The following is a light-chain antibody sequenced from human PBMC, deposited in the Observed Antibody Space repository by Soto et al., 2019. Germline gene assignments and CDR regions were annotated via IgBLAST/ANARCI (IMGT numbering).Light chain of an antibody. CDR1: RSISDW. J-gene: IGKJ1*01. CDR3: LQYSSHSWT. V-gene: IGKV1-5*01. Sequence: DIQMTQSPSTLSPSVGDRVTITWRASRSISDWLAWYQQKPGKAPKLLIFDASSLKSGVPSRFSGSGSGTEFTLTISGLQPDDVATYYCLQYSSHSWTFGQGTKVEIK. CDR2: DAS.